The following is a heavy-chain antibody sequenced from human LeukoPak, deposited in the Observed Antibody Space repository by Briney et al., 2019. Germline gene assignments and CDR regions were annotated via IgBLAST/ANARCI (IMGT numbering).Heavy chain of an antibody. CDR2: IYTSGST. CDR1: GGSISSYY. Sequence: SETLSLTCTVSGGSISSYYWSWIRQPAGKGLEWIGRIYTSGSTNYNPSLKSRVTMSVDTSKNQFSLKLSSVTAADTAVYYCASSGSMVQGVIIPLDVFDIWGQGTMVTVSS. CDR3: ASSGSMVQGVIIPLDVFDI. J-gene: IGHJ3*02. D-gene: IGHD3-10*01. V-gene: IGHV4-4*07.